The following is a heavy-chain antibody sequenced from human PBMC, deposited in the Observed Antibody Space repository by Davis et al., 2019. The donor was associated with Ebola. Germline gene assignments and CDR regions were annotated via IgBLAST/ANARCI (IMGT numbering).Heavy chain of an antibody. CDR2: ISYDGSNK. J-gene: IGHJ4*02. CDR3: AKHVFDY. Sequence: GESLKISCAASGFTFSSYAMHWVRQAPGKGLEWVAVISYDGSNKYYADSVKGRFTISRDNSKNTLYLQMNSLRAEDTAVYYCAKHVFDYWGQGTLVTVSS. V-gene: IGHV3-30-3*02. CDR1: GFTFSSYA.